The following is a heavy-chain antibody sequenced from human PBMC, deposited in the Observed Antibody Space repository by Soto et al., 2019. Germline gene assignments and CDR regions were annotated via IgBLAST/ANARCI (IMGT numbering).Heavy chain of an antibody. CDR1: GYTFTSYD. CDR3: AIKRGYYYYMDV. Sequence: ASVKVSCKASGYTFTSYDINWVRQATGQGLEWMGWMNPNSGNTGYAQKFQGRVTMTRNTSISTAYMELSSLRSEDTAVYYCAIKRGYYYYMDVWGKGTTVTVSS. CDR2: MNPNSGNT. D-gene: IGHD3-10*01. J-gene: IGHJ6*03. V-gene: IGHV1-8*01.